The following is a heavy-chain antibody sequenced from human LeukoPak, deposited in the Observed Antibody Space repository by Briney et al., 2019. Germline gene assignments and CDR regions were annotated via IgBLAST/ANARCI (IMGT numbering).Heavy chain of an antibody. D-gene: IGHD3-10*01. J-gene: IGHJ6*02. CDR3: ASTRSLWFGELLKGSMDV. CDR2: IYYSGST. V-gene: IGHV4-59*01. Sequence: SETLSLTCAVYGGSFSSYYWSWIRQPPGKGLEWIGYIYYSGSTNYNPSLKGRVTISVDTSKNQFSLKLSSVTAADTAVYYCASTRSLWFGELLKGSMDVWGQGTTVTVSS. CDR1: GGSFSSYY.